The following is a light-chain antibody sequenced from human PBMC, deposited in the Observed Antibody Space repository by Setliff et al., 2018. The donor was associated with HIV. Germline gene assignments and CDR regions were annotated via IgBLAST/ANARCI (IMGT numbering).Light chain of an antibody. CDR3: YSYTAGTSYV. Sequence: QCALAQPASVSGSPGQSITISCTGTSSDIGAYNYVSWYQQYPGKAPKLVIYDVTIRPSGVSNRFSGSKSGNTASLTISGLQAEDEGDYYCYSYTAGTSYVFGGGTKVTVL. J-gene: IGLJ1*01. CDR2: DVT. V-gene: IGLV2-14*03. CDR1: SSDIGAYNY.